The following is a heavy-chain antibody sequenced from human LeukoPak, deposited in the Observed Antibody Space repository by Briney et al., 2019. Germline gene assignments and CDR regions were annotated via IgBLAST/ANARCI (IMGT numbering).Heavy chain of an antibody. Sequence: PPETLSLTCAVYGGSFSGYYWSWIRQPPGKGLEWIGEINHSGSTNYNPSLKSRVTISVDTSKNQFSLKLSSVTAADTAVYYCARGSFVLRFLEWLSRFDYWGQGTLVTVSS. CDR3: ARGSFVLRFLEWLSRFDY. CDR2: INHSGST. V-gene: IGHV4-34*01. D-gene: IGHD3-3*01. J-gene: IGHJ4*02. CDR1: GGSFSGYY.